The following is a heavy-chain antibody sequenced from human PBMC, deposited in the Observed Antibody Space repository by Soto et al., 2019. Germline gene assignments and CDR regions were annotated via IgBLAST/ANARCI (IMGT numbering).Heavy chain of an antibody. CDR1: GFTVSSNY. Sequence: GGSLRLSCAASGFTVSSNYMSWVRQAPGKGLEWVSVIYSGGSTYYADSVKGRFTISRDNSKNTLYLQMNSLRAEDTAVYYCARGSAALSPYYFDYWGQGILVTVSS. V-gene: IGHV3-53*01. J-gene: IGHJ4*02. D-gene: IGHD6-13*01. CDR3: ARGSAALSPYYFDY. CDR2: IYSGGST.